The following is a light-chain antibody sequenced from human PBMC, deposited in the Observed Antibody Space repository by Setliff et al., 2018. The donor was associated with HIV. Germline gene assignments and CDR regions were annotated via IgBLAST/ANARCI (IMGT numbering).Light chain of an antibody. CDR2: DVT. Sequence: QSALTQPRSVSGSPGQSVTISCTGTSSDVGGYNYVSWYQHLPGKAPELMIYDVTKRPSGVPDRFSGSKSGNTASLTISGLQSEDEADYYCCSYAGSYTSLYVFGTGTKVTVL. J-gene: IGLJ1*01. CDR3: CSYAGSYTSLYV. CDR1: SSDVGGYNY. V-gene: IGLV2-11*01.